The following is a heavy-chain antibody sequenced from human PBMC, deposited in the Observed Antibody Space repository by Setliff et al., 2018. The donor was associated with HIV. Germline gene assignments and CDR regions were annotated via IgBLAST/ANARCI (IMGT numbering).Heavy chain of an antibody. D-gene: IGHD1-26*01. CDR2: IYPGDSVT. J-gene: IGHJ4*02. V-gene: IGHV5-51*01. Sequence: PRESLKISCRASGYTFTNYWIGWVRQMPGKGLEWIGVIYPGDSVTRYGPSFQGQVFISADRSITTAYLEWSSLKPSDTAMYYCIRRRRAPGTEDLEAVWGQGTLVTVSS. CDR1: GYTFTNYW. CDR3: IRRRRAPGTEDLEAV.